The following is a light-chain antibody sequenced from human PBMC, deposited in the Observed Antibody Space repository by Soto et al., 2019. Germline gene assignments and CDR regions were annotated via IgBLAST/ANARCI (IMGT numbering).Light chain of an antibody. CDR3: QQYGSSPPT. J-gene: IGKJ1*01. V-gene: IGKV3-20*01. CDR1: QSVSSSY. Sequence: EIVLTQSPGTLSLSPGERATLSCRASQSVSSSYLAWYQQIPGQAPRLLIYGASSRATGIPDRFSGSGSGTDFTLTISRLEPDDFAVYYRQQYGSSPPTFGQGTKVEIK. CDR2: GAS.